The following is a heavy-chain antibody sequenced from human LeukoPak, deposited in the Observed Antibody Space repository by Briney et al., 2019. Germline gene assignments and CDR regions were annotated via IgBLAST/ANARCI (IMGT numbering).Heavy chain of an antibody. J-gene: IGHJ4*02. Sequence: SETLSLTCTVSGGSVSSGSYYWSWIRQPPGKGLEWIGYIYYSGSTNYNPSLKSRVTISVDTSKNQFSLKLSSVTAADTAVYYCARAVAAAGFFDYWGQGTLVTVSS. V-gene: IGHV4-61*01. CDR1: GGSVSSGSYY. CDR2: IYYSGST. CDR3: ARAVAAAGFFDY. D-gene: IGHD6-13*01.